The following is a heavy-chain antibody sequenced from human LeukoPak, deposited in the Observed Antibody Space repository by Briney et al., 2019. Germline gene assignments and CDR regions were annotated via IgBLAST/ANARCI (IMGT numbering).Heavy chain of an antibody. J-gene: IGHJ4*02. D-gene: IGHD3-9*01. CDR1: GVTFSSYA. CDR2: ISGSGGST. CDR3: AKLLNNRYFDSNFDY. Sequence: GGSLRLSCAASGVTFSSYAMSWVRQAPGKGLEWVSSISGSGGSTCYADSVKGRFTISRDNSKNMLYLQMNNLRAEDTAVYYCAKLLNNRYFDSNFDYWGQGTLVTVSS. V-gene: IGHV3-23*01.